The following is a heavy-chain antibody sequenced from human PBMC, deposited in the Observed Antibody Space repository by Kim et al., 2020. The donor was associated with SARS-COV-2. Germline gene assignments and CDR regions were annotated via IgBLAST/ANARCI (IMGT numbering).Heavy chain of an antibody. D-gene: IGHD6-19*01. J-gene: IGHJ6*02. V-gene: IGHV3-48*02. Sequence: GGSLRLSCVGFGFNFNDYGINWVRQAPGKGLEWISYISRTSGSIYYADSVKGRFPIARDKAEKSVFLQMNSLRDDDTAVYYCARELEIWTMAVLIGVPTYYNGLDVWGQGTTVTVSS. CDR2: ISRTSGSI. CDR1: GFNFNDYG. CDR3: ARELEIWTMAVLIGVPTYYNGLDV.